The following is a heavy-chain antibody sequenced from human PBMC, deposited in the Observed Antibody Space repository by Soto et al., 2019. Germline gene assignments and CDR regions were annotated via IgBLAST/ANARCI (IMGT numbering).Heavy chain of an antibody. Sequence: TLSLTCTFSGGSISSGGYYGSWIRQHPGKGLEWIGYIYYSGSTYYNPSLKSRVTISVDTSKNQFSLKLSSVTAADTAVYYCARGYYDSSGYYFDYWGQGTLVTV. J-gene: IGHJ4*02. D-gene: IGHD3-22*01. CDR1: GGSISSGGYY. V-gene: IGHV4-31*03. CDR2: IYYSGST. CDR3: ARGYYDSSGYYFDY.